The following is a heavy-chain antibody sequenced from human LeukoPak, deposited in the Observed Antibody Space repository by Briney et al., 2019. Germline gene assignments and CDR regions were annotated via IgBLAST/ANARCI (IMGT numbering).Heavy chain of an antibody. CDR2: ISSSGNTI. CDR1: GFTFSSYS. Sequence: GGSLRLSCAASGFTFSSYSMNWVRQAPGKGLEWVSYISSSGNTIDYADSVKGRFTISRDNAKNSLYLQMVSLRAEDTAVYYCARLRGYSYGYGDYWGQGTLVTVSS. D-gene: IGHD5-18*01. CDR3: ARLRGYSYGYGDY. J-gene: IGHJ4*02. V-gene: IGHV3-48*04.